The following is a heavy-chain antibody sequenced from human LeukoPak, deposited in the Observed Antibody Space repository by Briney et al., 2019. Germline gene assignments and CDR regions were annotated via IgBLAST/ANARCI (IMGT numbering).Heavy chain of an antibody. CDR3: AKEGDYLYYYYMDV. V-gene: IGHV3-30*18. Sequence: GGSLRLSCAASGFTFSCYGMHWVRQAPGKGLEWVAVISYDGSNKYYADSVKGRFTISRDNSKNTLYLQMNSLRAEDTAVYYCAKEGDYLYYYYMDVWGKGTTVTVSS. CDR2: ISYDGSNK. J-gene: IGHJ6*03. CDR1: GFTFSCYG. D-gene: IGHD4-11*01.